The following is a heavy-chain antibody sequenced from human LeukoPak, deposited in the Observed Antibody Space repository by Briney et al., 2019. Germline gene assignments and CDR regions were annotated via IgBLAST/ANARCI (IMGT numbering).Heavy chain of an antibody. CDR2: IRTTAEGAKYA. CDR1: GFSFTDYP. D-gene: IGHD3-9*01. J-gene: IGHJ4*02. Sequence: GGSLRPSCATSGFSFTDYPMNWVRQAPGKGLEWISNIRTTAEGAKYAYYADSVKGRVTISRDDGKNTLYLHMNSLRDDDTAVYYCATDQRYAFDYWGQGILVTVSS. CDR3: ATDQRYAFDY. V-gene: IGHV3-48*02.